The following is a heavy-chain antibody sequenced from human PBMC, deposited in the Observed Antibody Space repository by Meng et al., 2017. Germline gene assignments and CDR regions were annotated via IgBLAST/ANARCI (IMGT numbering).Heavy chain of an antibody. CDR3: TSSYYYGSGSYYFSDY. J-gene: IGHJ4*02. CDR1: GFTFSSYA. V-gene: IGHV3-73*01. CDR2: IRSKANSYAT. Sequence: GESLKISCAASGFTFSSYAMSWVRQASGKGLEWVGRIRSKANSYATAYAASVKGRFTISRDDSKNTAYLQMNSLKTEDTAVYYCTSSYYYGSGSYYFSDYWGQGTLVTVSS. D-gene: IGHD3-10*01.